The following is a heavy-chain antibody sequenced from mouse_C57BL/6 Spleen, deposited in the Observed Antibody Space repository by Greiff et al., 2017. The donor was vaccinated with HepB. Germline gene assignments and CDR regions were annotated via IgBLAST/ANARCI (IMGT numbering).Heavy chain of an antibody. J-gene: IGHJ4*01. D-gene: IGHD1-1*01. CDR2: IDPNSGGT. CDR3: ARRSTTVGASDAMDY. CDR1: GYTFTSYW. Sequence: QVQLQQPGAELVKPGASVKLSCKASGYTFTSYWMHWVKQRPGRGLEWIGRIDPNSGGTKYNEKFKSKATLTVDKPSSPAYMQLSSLTSEDSAVSDCARRSTTVGASDAMDYWGQGTSVTVSS. V-gene: IGHV1-72*01.